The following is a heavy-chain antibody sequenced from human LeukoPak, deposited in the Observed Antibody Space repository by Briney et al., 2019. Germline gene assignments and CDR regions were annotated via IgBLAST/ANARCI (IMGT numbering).Heavy chain of an antibody. CDR3: ARDKRQLVSFDY. V-gene: IGHV3-21*01. CDR1: GFTLSSYS. D-gene: IGHD6-13*01. CDR2: ISTTSTYI. Sequence: PGGSLRLSCAASGFTLSSYSMNWVRQAPGKGLEWVSSISTTSTYIYYADSVKGRFTISRDNAKNSLYLQMNTLRAEDTAVYYCARDKRQLVSFDYWGQGTLVTVSS. J-gene: IGHJ4*02.